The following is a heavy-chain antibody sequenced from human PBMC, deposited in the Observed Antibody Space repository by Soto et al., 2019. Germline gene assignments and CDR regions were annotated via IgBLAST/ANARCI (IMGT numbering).Heavy chain of an antibody. CDR2: IRSKAYGGTT. V-gene: IGHV3-49*03. D-gene: IGHD3-22*01. CDR3: TTPYYYDSTGYQRY. CDR1: GFTFGDYA. Sequence: EVQLVESGGGLVQPGRSLRLSCTASGFTFGDYAMSWFRQAPGKGLEWVGFIRSKAYGGTTGYAASVKDRFTISRDDSKSIAYLQMNSLKTEDTAVYYCTTPYYYDSTGYQRYWGQGTLVTVSS. J-gene: IGHJ4*02.